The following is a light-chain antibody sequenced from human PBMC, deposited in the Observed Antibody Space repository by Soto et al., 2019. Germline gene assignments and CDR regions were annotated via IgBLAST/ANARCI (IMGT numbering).Light chain of an antibody. Sequence: EIVMTQSPATLSVSPGERATLSCRASQSVSSNLAWYQQKPGQAPRLLIYDTSTRATGIPARFSGSGSGTEFTLTISSLQSEDFAVYYCQQYSNRPPITFGQGTRLEIK. J-gene: IGKJ5*01. CDR2: DTS. V-gene: IGKV3-15*01. CDR3: QQYSNRPPIT. CDR1: QSVSSN.